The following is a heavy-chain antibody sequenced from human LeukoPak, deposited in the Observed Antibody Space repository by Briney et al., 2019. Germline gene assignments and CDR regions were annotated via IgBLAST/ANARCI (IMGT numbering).Heavy chain of an antibody. CDR2: ISSSSNYI. J-gene: IGHJ4*02. V-gene: IGHV3-21*01. Sequence: SGGSLSLSCAASGFTFNNYCMNWVRQAPGKGLEWVSSISSSSNYIYYADSVKGRFTISRDNAKNSLYLQMNSLRAEDTAVYYCARDLTDDFWSGYHFDYWGQGTLVTVSS. CDR3: ARDLTDDFWSGYHFDY. CDR1: GFTFNNYC. D-gene: IGHD3-3*01.